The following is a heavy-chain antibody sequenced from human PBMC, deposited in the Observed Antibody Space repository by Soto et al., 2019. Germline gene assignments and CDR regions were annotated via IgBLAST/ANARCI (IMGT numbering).Heavy chain of an antibody. CDR1: GGSVSSGSYY. J-gene: IGHJ4*02. CDR2: MSHSGST. CDR3: ARGNSLFDY. Sequence: SETLSLTCAVYGGSVSSGSYYWSWIRQPPGKGLEWIGYMSHSGSTHFNPSLKSRVSISVDTSKNQFSLNLSSLTAADTAVYYCARGNSLFDYWGQGTLVTVSS. V-gene: IGHV4-61*01. D-gene: IGHD1-7*01.